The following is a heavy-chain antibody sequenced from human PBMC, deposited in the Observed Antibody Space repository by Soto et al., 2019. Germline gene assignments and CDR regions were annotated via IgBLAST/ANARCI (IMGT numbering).Heavy chain of an antibody. CDR2: INAGIGNT. Sequence: QVQLVQSGAEEKKPGASVKVSCKASGYTFTNYAQHWVRQAPGQRPEWMGWINAGIGNTKYSQKFQGRVTITRDTSASTAYMELSSLRSEDTAVYYCTRVTVGADYYFDYWGQGTLVTVSS. J-gene: IGHJ4*02. V-gene: IGHV1-3*05. D-gene: IGHD1-26*01. CDR1: GYTFTNYA. CDR3: TRVTVGADYYFDY.